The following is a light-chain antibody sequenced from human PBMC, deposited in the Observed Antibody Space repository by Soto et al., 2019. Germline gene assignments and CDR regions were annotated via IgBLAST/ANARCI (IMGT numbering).Light chain of an antibody. V-gene: IGLV2-14*01. CDR1: SSDVGGYNY. Sequence: QSALTQPASVSGSPGQSITISCTGTSSDVGGYNYVSWFQQHPGKAPKLMIFDVSNRPSGVSNRFSGSKSANRAALTISGLQAEDEADYYCSSYSSSSILIFGGGTKLSVL. CDR3: SSYSSSSILI. J-gene: IGLJ2*01. CDR2: DVS.